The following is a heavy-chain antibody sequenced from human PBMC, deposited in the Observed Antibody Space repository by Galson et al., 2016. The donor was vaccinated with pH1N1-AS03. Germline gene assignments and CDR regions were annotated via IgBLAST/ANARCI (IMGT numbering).Heavy chain of an antibody. CDR2: INPVFNTA. J-gene: IGHJ5*02. V-gene: IGHV1-69*05. D-gene: IGHD2/OR15-2a*01. Sequence: SVKVSCKASGGTLSSLGVAWLRQAPGQTLQWLGFINPVFNTANYAQKFQGRLTITTGDSTTTTYMDLTSLQSDDTAVYFCASAIRAGFLLLDTWGQGTLVTVS. CDR3: ASAIRAGFLLLDT. CDR1: GGTLSSLG.